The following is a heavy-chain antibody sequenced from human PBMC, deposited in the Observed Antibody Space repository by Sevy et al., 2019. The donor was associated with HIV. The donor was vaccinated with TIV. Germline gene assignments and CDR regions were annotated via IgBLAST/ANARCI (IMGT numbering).Heavy chain of an antibody. CDR3: AAVAADKGYFNI. J-gene: IGHJ2*01. CDR1: GFRLGDLY. Sequence: GGSLRLSCAASGFRLGDLYMDWVRQAPGKWLEWVGRIRSKPKGFTTEYAASVKGRFTISRDDSQNSLYLQMNSLKTDDTARYYCAAVAADKGYFNIWGRGTLVTVSS. CDR2: IRSKPKGFTT. D-gene: IGHD6-19*01. V-gene: IGHV3-72*01.